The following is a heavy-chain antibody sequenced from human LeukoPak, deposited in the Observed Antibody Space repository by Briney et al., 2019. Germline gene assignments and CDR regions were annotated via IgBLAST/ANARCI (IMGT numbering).Heavy chain of an antibody. V-gene: IGHV4-39*01. CDR2: IYYSGST. CDR1: GGSISSSSYY. Sequence: SETLSLTCTVSGGSISSSSYYWGWIRQPPGKGLEWIGSIYYSGSTYYNPSLKSRVTISVDTSKNQFSLKLSSVTAADTAVYYCARQGGYDYGVVDYWGQGTLVTVSS. D-gene: IGHD5-12*01. CDR3: ARQGGYDYGVVDY. J-gene: IGHJ4*02.